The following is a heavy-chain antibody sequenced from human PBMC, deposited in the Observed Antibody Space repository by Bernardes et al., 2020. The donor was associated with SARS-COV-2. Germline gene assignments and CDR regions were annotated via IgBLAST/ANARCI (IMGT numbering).Heavy chain of an antibody. CDR1: Y. CDR2: IYYSGST. D-gene: IGHD4-17*01. J-gene: IGHJ4*02. V-gene: IGHV4-30-4*08. CDR3: ARASRLRVDY. Sequence: YWIGWVRQPPGKGLEWIGYIYYSGSTYYNPSLKSRVTISVDTSKNQFSLKLSSVTAADTAVYYCARASRLRVDYWGQGTLVTVSS.